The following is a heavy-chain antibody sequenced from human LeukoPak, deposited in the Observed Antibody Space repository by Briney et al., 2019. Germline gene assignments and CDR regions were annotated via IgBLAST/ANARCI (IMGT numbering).Heavy chain of an antibody. CDR3: ARATRQYCSSTSCYYYFDY. D-gene: IGHD2-2*01. J-gene: IGHJ4*02. CDR1: GYTFTGYY. Sequence: ASVKVSCKASGYTFTGYYMHWVRQAPGQGLEWMGWMNPNSGNTGYAQKFQGRVTMTRNTSISTAYMELSSLRSEDTAVYYCARATRQYCSSTSCYYYFDYWGQGTLVTVSS. CDR2: MNPNSGNT. V-gene: IGHV1-8*02.